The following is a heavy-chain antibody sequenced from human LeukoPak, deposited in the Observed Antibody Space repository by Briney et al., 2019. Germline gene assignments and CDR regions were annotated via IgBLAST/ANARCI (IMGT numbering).Heavy chain of an antibody. CDR2: INWNGDST. CDR3: ARDWRQDNAFDL. D-gene: IGHD2-15*01. V-gene: IGHV3-20*04. J-gene: IGHJ3*01. Sequence: GGSLRLSCVASGFNFDDYGMMWVRHAPGKGLEWVSGINWNGDSTAYADSVKGRFIISRDNGKNSLYLQMNSLRVEDTAVYYCARDWRQDNAFDLWGQGTMVTVSS. CDR1: GFNFDDYG.